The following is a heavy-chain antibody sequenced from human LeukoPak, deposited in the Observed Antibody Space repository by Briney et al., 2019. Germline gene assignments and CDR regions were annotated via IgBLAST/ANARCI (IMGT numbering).Heavy chain of an antibody. D-gene: IGHD1-26*01. CDR1: GGSISSSIYY. CDR2: IYYSGST. V-gene: IGHV4-39*01. Sequence: PSETLSLTCTVSGGSISSSIYYWGWIRQPPGKGLEWIGNIYYSGSTYYNPSLKSRVTISVDTSKNQFSLKLSSVTAADTSVYYCASLRERSYYARGFDYWGQGTLVTVSS. CDR3: ASLRERSYYARGFDY. J-gene: IGHJ4*02.